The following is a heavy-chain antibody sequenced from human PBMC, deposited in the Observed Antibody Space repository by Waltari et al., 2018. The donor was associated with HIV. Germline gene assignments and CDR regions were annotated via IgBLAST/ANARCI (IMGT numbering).Heavy chain of an antibody. CDR2: SDPEDDET. CDR3: ATGGGTTSIQLYDLDV. V-gene: IGHV1-24*01. Sequence: QVQLIQSGAEVKKPGASVKVSCKVFGYTLTELSMHWVRQAPGKGLEWMGGSDPEDDETIYAQKFQGRVTMTEDTSTDSAYMELSSLTSEDTAVYYCATGGGTTSIQLYDLDVWGQGTTVTVSS. CDR1: GYTLTELS. J-gene: IGHJ6*02. D-gene: IGHD1-26*01.